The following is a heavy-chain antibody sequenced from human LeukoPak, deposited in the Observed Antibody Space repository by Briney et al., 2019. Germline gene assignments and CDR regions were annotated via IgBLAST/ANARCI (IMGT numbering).Heavy chain of an antibody. CDR2: IYYSGST. Sequence: SETLSLTCTVSGGSISSYYWSWIRQPPGKGLEWIGNIYYSGSTNYNPSLKSRVTISVDTSKNQFSLKLSSVTAADTAVYYCARRGYSSDWYDYWGQGTLVTVSS. V-gene: IGHV4-59*08. J-gene: IGHJ4*02. D-gene: IGHD6-19*01. CDR1: GGSISSYY. CDR3: ARRGYSSDWYDY.